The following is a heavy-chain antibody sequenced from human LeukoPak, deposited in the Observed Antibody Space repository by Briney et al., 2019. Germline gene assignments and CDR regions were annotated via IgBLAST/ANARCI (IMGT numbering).Heavy chain of an antibody. V-gene: IGHV3-72*01. CDR1: GFTLSNHY. D-gene: IGHD6-6*01. Sequence: EGSLRLSCAASGFTLSNHYMDWVRQAPGKGLEWVGRARNKANSYTTDYAASVKGRFTISREDSKNSLYLQMNSLKTEDTAVYFCGAMYCSSWSCAGQLVDTWGQGTLVTVSS. J-gene: IGHJ5*02. CDR3: GAMYCSSWSCAGQLVDT. CDR2: ARNKANSYTT.